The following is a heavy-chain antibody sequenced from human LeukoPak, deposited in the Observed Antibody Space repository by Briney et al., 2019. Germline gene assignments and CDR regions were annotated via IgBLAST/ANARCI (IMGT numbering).Heavy chain of an antibody. Sequence: PSETLSLTCTVSGGSISGFYWSWIRQPPGKGLEWIGYIYTSGSSKCNPSLKGRVTISVDTSKNQFSLKLYSVTAADTALYYCAKEYSGYDFDYWGQGTLVTVSS. V-gene: IGHV4-4*09. CDR2: IYTSGSS. J-gene: IGHJ4*02. D-gene: IGHD5-12*01. CDR1: GGSISGFY. CDR3: AKEYSGYDFDY.